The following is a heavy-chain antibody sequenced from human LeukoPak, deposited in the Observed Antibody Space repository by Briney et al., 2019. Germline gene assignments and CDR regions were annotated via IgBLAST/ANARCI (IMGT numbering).Heavy chain of an antibody. J-gene: IGHJ4*02. CDR2: IYDIGST. Sequence: SETLSLTCTVSGGSISSTYYYWTWIRQPPGKGLEWIGYIYDIGSTTYNPSLKSRVTISVDTSKNQFSLKLSSVTAADTAVYYCARGGVLKTVDYWGQGTLVTVSS. V-gene: IGHV4-61*01. D-gene: IGHD2-21*02. CDR1: GGSISSTYYY. CDR3: ARGGVLKTVDY.